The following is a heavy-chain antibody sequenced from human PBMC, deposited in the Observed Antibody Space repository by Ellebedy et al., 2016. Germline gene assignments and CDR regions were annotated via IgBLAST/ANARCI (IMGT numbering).Heavy chain of an antibody. CDR3: ARGLSQWTNVRGVLFED. J-gene: IGHJ4*01. CDR2: IKLGRSP. Sequence: SETLSLXCVPSGGSLSGYYWSWIRQSPGKGLECIGEIKLGRSPKYNPSLKSRANISVDTSNNQFSLTLNSVTAADTAVYYCARGLSQWTNVRGVLFEDWGQGALVTVSS. D-gene: IGHD3-10*01. V-gene: IGHV4-34*01. CDR1: GGSLSGYY.